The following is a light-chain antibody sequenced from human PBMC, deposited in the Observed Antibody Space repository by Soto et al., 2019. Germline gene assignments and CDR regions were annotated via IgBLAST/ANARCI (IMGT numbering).Light chain of an antibody. CDR3: AVWDDSLSGLV. Sequence: QSALAQSPSASGTPGQRVTISCSGSSSNIGSNTVNWYQRLPGTAPKVLIYSIDQRPSGVPDRFSGSKSGTSASLAISGLQSEDEADYYCAVWDDSLSGLVFGTGTKVTVL. J-gene: IGLJ1*01. CDR2: SID. CDR1: SSNIGSNT. V-gene: IGLV1-44*01.